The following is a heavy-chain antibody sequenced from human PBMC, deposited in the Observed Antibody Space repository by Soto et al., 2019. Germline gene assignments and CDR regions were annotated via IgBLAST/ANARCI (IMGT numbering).Heavy chain of an antibody. D-gene: IGHD6-13*01. V-gene: IGHV1-69*01. CDR1: GGTFSSYA. Sequence: QVQLVQSGAEVKKPGSSVKVSCKASGGTFSSYAISWVRQAPGQGLEWMGGIIPIFGTANYAQKFQGRVTITAEETTGTAYKERSSLRSEEPAVYYCARGAGSSPAPIFYFGIDVWGQGTTVTVSS. CDR3: ARGAGSSPAPIFYFGIDV. CDR2: IIPIFGTA. J-gene: IGHJ6*02.